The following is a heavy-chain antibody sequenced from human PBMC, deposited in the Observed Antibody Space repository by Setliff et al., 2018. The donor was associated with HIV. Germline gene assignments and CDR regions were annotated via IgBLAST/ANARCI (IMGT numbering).Heavy chain of an antibody. CDR3: ATHGAQ. Sequence: KTSETLSLTCTVSGGSISSYYWSWIRQPPGKGLEWIGYIYYNGGTNYNPSLKSRVSISVDTSKNQFSLKLSSVTAADTAVYYCATHGAQWGQGTLVTVSS. J-gene: IGHJ4*02. CDR2: IYYNGGT. D-gene: IGHD1-26*01. CDR1: GGSISSYY. V-gene: IGHV4-59*08.